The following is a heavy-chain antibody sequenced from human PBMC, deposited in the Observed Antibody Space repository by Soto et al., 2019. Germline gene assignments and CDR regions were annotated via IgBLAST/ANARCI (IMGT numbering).Heavy chain of an antibody. CDR1: GGSISSYY. CDR2: IYYSGST. J-gene: IGHJ4*02. D-gene: IGHD2-15*01. V-gene: IGHV4-59*08. CDR3: ARRSRGRCYNY. Sequence: SETLSLTCTVSGGSISSYYWSWIRQPPGKGLEWIGYIYYSGSTNYNPSLKSRVTISVDTSKNQFSLKLSSVTAADTAVYYCARRSRGRCYNYWGPGTLVTVS.